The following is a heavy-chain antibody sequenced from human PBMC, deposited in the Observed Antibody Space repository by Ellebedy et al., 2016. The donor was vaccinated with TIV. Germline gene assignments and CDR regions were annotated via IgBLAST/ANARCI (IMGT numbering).Heavy chain of an antibody. CDR2: INPNSGGT. D-gene: IGHD5-18*01. CDR1: GYTFTGYY. J-gene: IGHJ6*02. Sequence: ASVKVSXXASGYTFTGYYMHWVRQAPGQGLEWMGWINPNSGGTNYAQKFQGWVTMTRDTSISTAYMELSRLRSEDTAVYYCARSLGGLHPYYYYGMDVWGQGTTVTVSS. V-gene: IGHV1-2*04. CDR3: ARSLGGLHPYYYYGMDV.